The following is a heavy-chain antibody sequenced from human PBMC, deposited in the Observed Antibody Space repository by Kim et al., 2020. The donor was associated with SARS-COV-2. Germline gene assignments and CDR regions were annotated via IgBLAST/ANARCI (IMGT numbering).Heavy chain of an antibody. D-gene: IGHD2-15*01. CDR3: ARERSPYCSGGSCARDAFDI. CDR1: GGSVSSGSYY. V-gene: IGHV4-61*01. Sequence: SETLSLTCTVSGGSVSSGSYYWSWIRQPPGKGLEWIGYIYYSGSTNYNPSLKSRVTISVDTSKNQFSLKLSSVTAADTAVYYCARERSPYCSGGSCARDAFDIWGQGTMVTVSS. CDR2: IYYSGST. J-gene: IGHJ3*02.